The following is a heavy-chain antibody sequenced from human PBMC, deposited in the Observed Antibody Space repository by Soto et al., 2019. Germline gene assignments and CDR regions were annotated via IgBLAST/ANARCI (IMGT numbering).Heavy chain of an antibody. CDR1: GGTVSSYA. CDR2: FIPIFVSA. Sequence: QVHLVQSGAEVKKPGSSVKVSCKASGGTVSSYAITWVRQAPGKGLEWMGVFIPIFVSAHYAQKFQGRVTITADESTSTAYMELSGLRSEDTAIXYXARDLSSDSTGFRGYDLWGQGTLVTVSS. CDR3: ARDLSSDSTGFRGYDL. D-gene: IGHD3-22*01. V-gene: IGHV1-69*01. J-gene: IGHJ4*02.